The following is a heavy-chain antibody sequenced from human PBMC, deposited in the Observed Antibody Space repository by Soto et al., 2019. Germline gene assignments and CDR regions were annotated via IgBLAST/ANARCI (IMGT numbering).Heavy chain of an antibody. J-gene: IGHJ4*02. V-gene: IGHV3-23*01. CDR3: AKEDAYSSGWGSFDY. D-gene: IGHD6-19*01. Sequence: EVQLLESGGGLVQPGGSLRVSCAASGFTFTSYAMSWVRQAPGKGLEWVSAISGSGVSTYYADSVKGRFTISRDNSKNTLFLQMNSLRAEDTAVYYCAKEDAYSSGWGSFDYLGQGTLVTVSS. CDR1: GFTFTSYA. CDR2: ISGSGVST.